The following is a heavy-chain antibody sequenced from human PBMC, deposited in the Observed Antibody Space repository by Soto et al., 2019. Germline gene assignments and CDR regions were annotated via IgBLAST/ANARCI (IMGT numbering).Heavy chain of an antibody. V-gene: IGHV3-7*01. CDR3: XXXXXXGDAFDI. J-gene: IGHJ3*02. CDR1: GFTFSSYW. CDR2: IKQDGSEK. Sequence: EVQLVESGGGLVQPGGSLRLSCAASGFTFSSYWMSWVRXAPXXXLEWVANIKQDGSEKYYVDSVKGRFTISRDNXXXXXXXXXXXXXXXXXXXXXXXXXXXXGDAFDIWGQGTMVTVSS.